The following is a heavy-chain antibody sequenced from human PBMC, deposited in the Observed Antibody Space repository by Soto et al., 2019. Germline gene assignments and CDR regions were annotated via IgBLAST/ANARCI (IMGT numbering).Heavy chain of an antibody. Sequence: GGSLRLSCAASGFTFSSYAMSWVRQAPGKGLEWVSAISGSGGSTYYADSVKGRFTISRDNSKNTLYLQMNSLRAEDTAVYYCAKDCSGGSCYGEFDYWGQGTLVTVSS. CDR2: ISGSGGST. D-gene: IGHD2-15*01. CDR3: AKDCSGGSCYGEFDY. J-gene: IGHJ4*02. CDR1: GFTFSSYA. V-gene: IGHV3-23*01.